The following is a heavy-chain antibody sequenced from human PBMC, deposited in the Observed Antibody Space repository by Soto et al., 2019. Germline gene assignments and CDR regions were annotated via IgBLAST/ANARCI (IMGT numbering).Heavy chain of an antibody. CDR2: INLNTGNT. CDR1: GYTFADYG. J-gene: IGHJ4*02. CDR3: TRDLSALYEEITGY. V-gene: IGHV1-18*04. D-gene: IGHD3-16*01. Sequence: QVQLVQSGPEVKKPGASVKVSCKASGYTFADYGISWVRQAPGKRIEGMGWINLNTGNTKYPQTFQGRVTMTTEKSPTTAYMELRSLISDDTAVYFCTRDLSALYEEITGYCCQGTLVTVSS.